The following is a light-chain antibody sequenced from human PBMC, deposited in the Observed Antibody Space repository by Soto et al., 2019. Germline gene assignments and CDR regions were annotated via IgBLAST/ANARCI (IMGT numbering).Light chain of an antibody. V-gene: IGKV3-20*01. Sequence: ELVFTQSPGTLSLSPVERATLSCMASQNISNHIYLAWYQQRPGQAPRLLIYGASNRATGIPDRFSGNGSGTDFTLTISRLEPEDFAVYYCQQYVTSPWAFGQGTKVDIK. CDR1: QNISNHIY. CDR2: GAS. CDR3: QQYVTSPWA. J-gene: IGKJ1*01.